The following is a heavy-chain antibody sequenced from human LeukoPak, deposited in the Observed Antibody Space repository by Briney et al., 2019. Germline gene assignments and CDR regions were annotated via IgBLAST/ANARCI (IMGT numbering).Heavy chain of an antibody. Sequence: GGSLRLSCAASGFTVSTNYMSWVRQAPGKGLEWVSVIFRDDTTYYADSVKGRFTISRDNSKNTLFLQMSSLRAEDTAVYCCATAAYDSGSYIVNHDYWGQGTLVTVSS. V-gene: IGHV3-53*01. CDR2: IFRDDTT. D-gene: IGHD3-22*01. J-gene: IGHJ4*02. CDR3: ATAAYDSGSYIVNHDY. CDR1: GFTVSTNY.